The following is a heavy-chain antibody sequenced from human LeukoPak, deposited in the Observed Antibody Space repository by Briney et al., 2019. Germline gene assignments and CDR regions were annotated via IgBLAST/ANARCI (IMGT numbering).Heavy chain of an antibody. V-gene: IGHV4-59*01. Sequence: SETLSLTCAVSGGSISGYYLSWIRQPPGKGLEWIGYIYFGGSTYYNPSLESRVTIFIDSSKNQFSLTLKSVTTADTSVYYCAREPRSGPRRRGGHRWLHPWRQGPLVTVPS. CDR1: GGSISGYY. D-gene: IGHD2-15*01. CDR2: IYFGGST. J-gene: IGHJ5*02. CDR3: AREPRSGPRRRGGHRWLHP.